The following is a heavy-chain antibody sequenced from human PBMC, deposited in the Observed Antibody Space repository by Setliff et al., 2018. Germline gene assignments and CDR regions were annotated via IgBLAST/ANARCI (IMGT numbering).Heavy chain of an antibody. V-gene: IGHV1-2*02. J-gene: IGHJ3*01. CDR1: GYIFRDYY. D-gene: IGHD3-9*01. CDR3: AGPFDVGPYPRPIDGLDL. Sequence: ASVKVSCKASGYIFRDYYIHWVRRAPGQGLEWMGWINPNSGGREYAEAFQGRVTVTGDTSIRTASMELSGLTSDDTAVYYCAGPFDVGPYPRPIDGLDLWGQGTRVTVSS. CDR2: INPNSGGR.